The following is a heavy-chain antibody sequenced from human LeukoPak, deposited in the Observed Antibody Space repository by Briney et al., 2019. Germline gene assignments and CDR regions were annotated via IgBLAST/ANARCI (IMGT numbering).Heavy chain of an antibody. CDR2: IRYDGSNK. CDR1: GFTFSSYG. CDR3: ARTTPDCSSTSCYEGTHAFDI. J-gene: IGHJ3*02. D-gene: IGHD2-2*01. V-gene: IGHV3-30*02. Sequence: PGGSLRLSCAASGFTFSSYGMHWVRQAPGKGLEWVAFIRYDGSNKYYADSVKGRFTISRDNSKNTLYLQMNSLRAEDTAVYYCARTTPDCSSTSCYEGTHAFDIWGQGTMVTVSS.